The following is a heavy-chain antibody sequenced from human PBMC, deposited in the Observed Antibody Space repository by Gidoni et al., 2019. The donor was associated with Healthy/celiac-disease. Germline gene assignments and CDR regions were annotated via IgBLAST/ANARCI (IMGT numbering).Heavy chain of an antibody. V-gene: IGHV3-11*01. D-gene: IGHD3-3*01. J-gene: IGHJ6*02. CDR1: GFHFSAYY. CDR3: ARDAKNYDFWSGYYYYYYGMDV. CDR2: ISSSGSTI. Sequence: QVQLVESGGGLVKPGGSLRLSCAASGFHFSAYYMSWLRQAPGKGLEWVSYISSSGSTIYYADSVKGRFTISRDNAKNSLYLQMNSLRAEDTAVYYCARDAKNYDFWSGYYYYYYGMDVWGQGTTVTVSS.